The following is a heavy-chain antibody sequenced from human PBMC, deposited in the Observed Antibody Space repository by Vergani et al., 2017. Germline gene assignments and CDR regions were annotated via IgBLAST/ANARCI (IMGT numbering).Heavy chain of an antibody. V-gene: IGHV3-30-3*01. Sequence: QVQLVESGGGVVQPGRSLRLSCAASGFTFSSYAMHWVRQAPGKGLEWVAVISYDGSNKYYADSVKGRFTISRDNSKNTLYLQMNSLRAEDTAVYYCAREYYYDSSGYFIWGQGTMVTVSS. J-gene: IGHJ3*02. D-gene: IGHD3-22*01. CDR2: ISYDGSNK. CDR1: GFTFSSYA. CDR3: AREYYYDSSGYFI.